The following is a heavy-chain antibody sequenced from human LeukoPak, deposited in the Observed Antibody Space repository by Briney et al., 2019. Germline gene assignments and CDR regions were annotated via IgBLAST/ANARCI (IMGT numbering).Heavy chain of an antibody. CDR1: GYTFTSYG. CDR3: AATRFSGSYFGPDAFDI. D-gene: IGHD1-26*01. J-gene: IGHJ3*02. CDR2: ISAYNGNT. Sequence: ASVKVSCKASGYTFTSYGISWVRQAPGQGLEWMGWISAYNGNTNYAQKLQGRVTMTTDTSTSTAYMELRSLRSDDTAVYYCAATRFSGSYFGPDAFDIWGQGTMVTVSS. V-gene: IGHV1-18*01.